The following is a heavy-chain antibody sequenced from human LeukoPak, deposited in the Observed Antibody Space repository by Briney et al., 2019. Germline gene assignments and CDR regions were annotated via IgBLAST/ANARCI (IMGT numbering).Heavy chain of an antibody. D-gene: IGHD3-22*01. J-gene: IGHJ4*02. CDR1: EYTFTGYY. CDR2: INPHSGGT. Sequence: GASVTVSCKASEYTFTGYYMHWVRQAPGQGLEWMGWINPHSGGTNYAQKFQGRVTMTRDTSISTAYMELSRLRSDDTAVYYCARGYYDSSGYYYSHFDYWGQGTLVTVSS. CDR3: ARGYYDSSGYYYSHFDY. V-gene: IGHV1-2*02.